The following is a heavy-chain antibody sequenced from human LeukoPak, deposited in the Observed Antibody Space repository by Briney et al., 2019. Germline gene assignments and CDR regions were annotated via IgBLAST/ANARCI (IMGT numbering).Heavy chain of an antibody. D-gene: IGHD6-19*01. CDR2: INHSGST. V-gene: IGHV4-34*01. CDR3: ARGHYSSGWYGERGTLWFDP. Sequence: SETLSLTCAVYGGTFSGYYWSWIRQPPGKGLEWIGEINHSGSTNYNPSLKSRVTMSVDTSKNQFSLKLSSVTAADTAVYYCARGHYSSGWYGERGTLWFDPWGQGTLVTVSS. CDR1: GGTFSGYY. J-gene: IGHJ5*02.